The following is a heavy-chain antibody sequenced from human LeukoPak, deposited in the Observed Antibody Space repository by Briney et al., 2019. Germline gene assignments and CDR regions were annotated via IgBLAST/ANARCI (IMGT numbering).Heavy chain of an antibody. CDR1: GYTFTSYA. Sequence: ASVKVSCKASGYTFTSYAMHWVRQAPGQRLEWMGWINAGNGNTKYSQKFQGRVTITRDTSASTAYMELSSLRSEDTAVYYCARVRYDILTGYYGWFDPWGQGTLVTVSS. V-gene: IGHV1-3*01. D-gene: IGHD3-9*01. CDR3: ARVRYDILTGYYGWFDP. J-gene: IGHJ5*02. CDR2: INAGNGNT.